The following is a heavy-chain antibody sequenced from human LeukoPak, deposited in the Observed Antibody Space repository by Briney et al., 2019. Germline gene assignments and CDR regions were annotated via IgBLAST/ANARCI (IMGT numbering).Heavy chain of an antibody. V-gene: IGHV3-30*02. J-gene: IGHJ4*02. CDR3: AEVGFGWYQIDY. CDR2: IRYDGTSQ. Sequence: GGSLRLSCATSGFTLSIYGMHWVRQAPGKGLEWVAFIRYDGTSQYYTDSVKGRFTISRDNSMNTMYPQMNSLRVEDTAVYYCAEVGFGWYQIDYWGQGTLVTVSS. D-gene: IGHD6-19*01. CDR1: GFTLSIYG.